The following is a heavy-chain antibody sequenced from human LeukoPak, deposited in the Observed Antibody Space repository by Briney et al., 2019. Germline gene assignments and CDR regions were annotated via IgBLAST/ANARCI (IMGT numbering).Heavy chain of an antibody. J-gene: IGHJ4*02. CDR2: ISYDGSDK. CDR3: ATDIVVVPVASRGGYSYGDPTDY. CDR1: GFTFSSHT. D-gene: IGHD2-2*01. Sequence: PGGSLRLSCAASGFTFSSHTMHWVRQAPGKGLEWVAVISYDGSDKYYADSVKGRFTISRDNSKNTLYLQMNSLRAEDTAMYYCATDIVVVPVASRGGYSYGDPTDYWGQGTLVTVSS. V-gene: IGHV3-30*01.